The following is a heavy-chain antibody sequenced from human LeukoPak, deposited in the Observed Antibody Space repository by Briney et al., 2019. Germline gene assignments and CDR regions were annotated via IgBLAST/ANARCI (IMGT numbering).Heavy chain of an antibody. Sequence: GGSLRLSCAASGFTFSSYGMHWVRQAPGKGLEWVAVISYDGSNKYYADSVKGRFTIPRDNSKNTLYLQMNSLRAEDTAVYYCAKDLSNEWGQGTLVTVSS. CDR3: AKDLSNE. CDR2: ISYDGSNK. CDR1: GFTFSSYG. J-gene: IGHJ4*02. D-gene: IGHD1-1*01. V-gene: IGHV3-30*18.